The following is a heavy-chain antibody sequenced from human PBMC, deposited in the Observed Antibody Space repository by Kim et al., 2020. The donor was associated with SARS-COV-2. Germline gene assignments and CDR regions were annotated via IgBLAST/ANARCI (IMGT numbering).Heavy chain of an antibody. J-gene: IGHJ4*02. V-gene: IGHV3-53*01. CDR3: VRDIQTVGYSWSFES. CDR2: IYSGGNT. CDR1: GLTVSSSY. Sequence: GESLKISCAASGLTVSSSYMSWVRQAPGKGLEWVSVIYSGGNTYYADSVKGRFTISRDSSKNTLYLQMNSLRADDTAVYYCVRDIQTVGYSWSFESWGQGTLVIVSS. D-gene: IGHD4-4*01.